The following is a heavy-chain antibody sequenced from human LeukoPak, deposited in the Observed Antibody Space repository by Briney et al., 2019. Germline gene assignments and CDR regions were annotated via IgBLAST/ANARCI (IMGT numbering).Heavy chain of an antibody. V-gene: IGHV3-11*01. J-gene: IGHJ5*02. CDR1: GFTFNDYY. CDR2: INIGGTNT. CDR3: ATDGAGFDT. Sequence: PGGSLRLSCAASGFTFNDYYMSWIRQAPGKGLEWLAYINIGGTNTHYADSVKGRFTSSRDNAKKSLYLEMNNRRAEDTAVYYCATDGAGFDTWGQGVLVTVSS.